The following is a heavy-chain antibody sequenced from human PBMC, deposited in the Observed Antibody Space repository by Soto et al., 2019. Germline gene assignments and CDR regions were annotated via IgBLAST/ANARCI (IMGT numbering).Heavy chain of an antibody. CDR1: GFTFSDYY. J-gene: IGHJ6*02. Sequence: VGSLRLSCAASGFTFSDYYMSWIRQAPGKGLEWVSYISSSGSTIYYADSVKGRFTISRDNAKNSLYLQMNSLSAEDTAVYYCARELRVTLPPYYYYGMDVWGQGTTVTVSS. CDR2: ISSSGSTI. V-gene: IGHV3-11*01. CDR3: ARELRVTLPPYYYYGMDV. D-gene: IGHD2-21*02.